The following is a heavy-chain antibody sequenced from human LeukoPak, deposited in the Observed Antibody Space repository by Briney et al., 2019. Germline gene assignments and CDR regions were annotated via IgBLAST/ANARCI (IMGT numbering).Heavy chain of an antibody. CDR3: ARDRLGYCTNGVCGYFDY. V-gene: IGHV3-11*06. CDR1: GFTFSDYY. CDR2: ISSSSSYI. D-gene: IGHD2-8*01. J-gene: IGHJ4*02. Sequence: GGSLRLSCAASGFTFSDYYMSWIRQAPGKGLEWVSSISSSSSYIYYADSVKGRFTISRDNAKNSLYLQMNSLRAEDTAVYYCARDRLGYCTNGVCGYFDYWGQGTLVTVSS.